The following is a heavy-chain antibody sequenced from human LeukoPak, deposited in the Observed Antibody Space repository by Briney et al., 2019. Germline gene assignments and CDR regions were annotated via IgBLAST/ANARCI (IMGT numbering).Heavy chain of an antibody. Sequence: PSETLSLTCTVSGGSVTSYYWSWIRQPPGKGLEWIGYIYYSGGTNYNPSLKSRVTMSVDASKNQFSLKLSSVTAADTAVYYCARDLSGWYNRFDPWGQGTLVTVPS. CDR3: ARDLSGWYNRFDP. V-gene: IGHV4-59*02. D-gene: IGHD6-19*01. CDR2: IYYSGGT. CDR1: GGSVTSYY. J-gene: IGHJ5*02.